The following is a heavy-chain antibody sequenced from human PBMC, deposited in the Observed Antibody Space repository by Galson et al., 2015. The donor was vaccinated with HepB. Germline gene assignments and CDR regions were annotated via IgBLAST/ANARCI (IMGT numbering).Heavy chain of an antibody. D-gene: IGHD1-26*01. J-gene: IGHJ4*02. CDR3: VSRGATRVGFDY. V-gene: IGHV1-69*13. CDR2: IIPIFGTA. CDR1: GGTFSSYA. Sequence: SVKVSCKASGGTFSSYAISWVRQAPGQGLEWMGGIIPIFGTANYAQKFQGRVTITADESTSTAYMELSSLRSEDTAVYYCVSRGATRVGFDYWGQGTLVTVSS.